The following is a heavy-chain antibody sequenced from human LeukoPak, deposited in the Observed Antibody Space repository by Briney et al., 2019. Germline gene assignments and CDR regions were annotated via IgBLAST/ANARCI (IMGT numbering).Heavy chain of an antibody. Sequence: SETLSLTCTVSGGSISSYYWSWIRQPPGKGLEWIGYIYYSGSTNYNPSLKSRVTISVDTSKNQFSLKLSSVTAADTAVYYCARMVRGVRGWSDPWGQGTLVTVSS. D-gene: IGHD3-10*01. CDR2: IYYSGST. CDR3: ARMVRGVRGWSDP. V-gene: IGHV4-59*12. J-gene: IGHJ5*02. CDR1: GGSISSYY.